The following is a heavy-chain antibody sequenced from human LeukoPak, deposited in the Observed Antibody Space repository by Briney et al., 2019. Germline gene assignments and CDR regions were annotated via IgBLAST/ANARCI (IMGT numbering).Heavy chain of an antibody. CDR3: AKDEGP. V-gene: IGHV3-30*18. CDR1: GFTFSSYG. CDR2: ISYDGSNK. J-gene: IGHJ5*02. Sequence: GRSLRLSCAASGFTFSSYGMHWVRQAPGKGLEWVAVISYDGSNKYYADSVKGRFTISRDNSKNTLYLQMNSLRAEDTAVYYCAKDEGPWGRGTLVTVSS.